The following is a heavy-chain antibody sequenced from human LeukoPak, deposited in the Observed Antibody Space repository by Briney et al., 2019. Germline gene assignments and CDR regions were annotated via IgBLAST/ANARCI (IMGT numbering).Heavy chain of an antibody. CDR3: AKGHYDGGFYYYFDY. CDR1: GFTFSTYG. J-gene: IGHJ4*02. V-gene: IGHV3-23*01. D-gene: IGHD3-22*01. CDR2: IAGSGGNT. Sequence: PGGSLRLSCAASGFTFSTYGMSWVRQAPGKRLEWVSAIAGSGGNTNYADSVKGRFTISRDNSKNTLYLQMNSLRAEDTAVYFCAKGHYDGGFYYYFDYWGQGTLVTVSS.